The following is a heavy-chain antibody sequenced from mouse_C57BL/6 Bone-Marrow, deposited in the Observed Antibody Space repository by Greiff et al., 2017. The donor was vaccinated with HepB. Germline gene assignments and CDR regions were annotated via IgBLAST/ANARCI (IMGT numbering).Heavy chain of an antibody. CDR3: ARRGRGSFDY. V-gene: IGHV1-82*01. CDR2: IYPGDGDT. CDR1: GYAFSSSW. J-gene: IGHJ2*01. Sequence: QVQLKESGPELVKPGASVKISCKASGYAFSSSWMNWVKQRPGKGLEWIGRIYPGDGDTNYNGKFKGKATLTADKSSSTAYMQLSSLTSEDSAVYFCARRGRGSFDYWGQGTTLTVSS.